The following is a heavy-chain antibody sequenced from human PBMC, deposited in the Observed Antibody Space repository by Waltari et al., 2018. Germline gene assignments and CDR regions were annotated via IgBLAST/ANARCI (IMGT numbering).Heavy chain of an antibody. V-gene: IGHV3-53*01. CDR1: GVIVSNNY. D-gene: IGHD5-18*01. Sequence: EVHLVESGGGLVHPGDSVRLSCAASGVIVSNNYMSWVRQPPGKGLEWVSVIYGGGETYYADSVKGLFTISRDNAKNSLYLQMNSLRAEDTAVYYCARVRRGYSYGYDYWGQGTLVTVSS. CDR3: ARVRRGYSYGYDY. CDR2: IYGGGET. J-gene: IGHJ4*02.